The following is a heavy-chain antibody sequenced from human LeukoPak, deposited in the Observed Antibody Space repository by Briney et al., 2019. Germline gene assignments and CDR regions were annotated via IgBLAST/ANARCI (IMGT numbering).Heavy chain of an antibody. CDR1: GFTFGSYA. CDR2: ISGSGGST. V-gene: IGHV3-23*01. CDR3: ARDYGDYFGSLFDY. D-gene: IGHD4-17*01. J-gene: IGHJ4*02. Sequence: PGGSLRLSCAASGFTFGSYAMSWVRQAPGKGLEWVSAISGSGGSTYYADSVKGRFTISRDNSKNTLYLQMNSLRAEDTAVYYCARDYGDYFGSLFDYWGQGTLVTVSS.